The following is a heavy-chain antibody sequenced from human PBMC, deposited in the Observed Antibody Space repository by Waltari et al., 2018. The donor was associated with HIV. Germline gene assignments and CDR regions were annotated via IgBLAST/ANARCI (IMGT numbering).Heavy chain of an antibody. J-gene: IGHJ4*02. CDR3: ARDGAPPNY. V-gene: IGHV3-30*04. CDR2: ISYDGTNK. Sequence: QVQVLASGGGVVQPGGPLRLSCDASGFPFSSEAMHRVRQAPGKGLEWVAAISYDGTNKYYAESVKGRFTISRDNSKNTLYVEMSSLSPEDTAVYFCARDGAPPNYWGQGTLVTVSS. D-gene: IGHD2-8*01. CDR1: GFPFSSEA.